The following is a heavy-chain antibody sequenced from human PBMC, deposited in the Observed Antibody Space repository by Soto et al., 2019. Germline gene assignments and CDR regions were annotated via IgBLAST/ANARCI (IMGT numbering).Heavy chain of an antibody. V-gene: IGHV3-23*01. CDR1: GFTFSNYA. D-gene: IGHD3-10*01. CDR2: ISGSGDFT. Sequence: GGALRLSCAASGFTFSNYAISWVRQTPGKGLEWVSAISGSGDFTYYADSVKGRFTISRDNPKNTIYLQMNSLRAEDTAVYYCAKGFYGSGSYYNERAFDSWGQGTLVTVSS. CDR3: AKGFYGSGSYYNERAFDS. J-gene: IGHJ4*02.